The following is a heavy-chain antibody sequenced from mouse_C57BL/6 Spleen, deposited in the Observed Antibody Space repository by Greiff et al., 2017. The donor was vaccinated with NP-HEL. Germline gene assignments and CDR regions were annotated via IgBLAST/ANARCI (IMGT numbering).Heavy chain of an antibody. CDR2: IYPENGDT. CDR1: GFNIKDDY. CDR3: TTPLTY. Sequence: VQLQQSGAELVRPGASVKLSCTASGFNIKDDYMHWVKQRPEQGLEWIGWIYPENGDTEYSSKFQSKATITADTPSNTAYLQLSSLTSEDTAVYYCTTPLTYWGQGTLVTVSA. J-gene: IGHJ3*01. V-gene: IGHV14-4*01.